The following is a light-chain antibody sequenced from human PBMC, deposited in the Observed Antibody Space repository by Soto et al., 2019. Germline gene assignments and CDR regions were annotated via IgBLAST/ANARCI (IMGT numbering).Light chain of an antibody. CDR2: GAS. CDR1: QSVTSNY. J-gene: IGKJ1*01. V-gene: IGKV3-20*01. Sequence: EIVLTQSPGTLSLSLGDSATLSCRASQSVTSNYLAWYQQKPGQAPSLLIYGASARAAGIPDRFSGSGTGTDFTLTISGLEPEDFAVYFCQQNASSPWTFGQGTKVEIK. CDR3: QQNASSPWT.